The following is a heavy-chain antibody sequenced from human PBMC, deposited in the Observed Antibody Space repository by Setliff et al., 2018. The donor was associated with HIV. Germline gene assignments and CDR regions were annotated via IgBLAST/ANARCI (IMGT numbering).Heavy chain of an antibody. CDR1: GGSITSHY. CDR2: ISYSGSP. CDR3: ARAYYSYYMDV. Sequence: SETLSLTCSVSGGSITSHYWTWIRQPPGKGLEWIGVISYSGSPHYNPSLKSRVTIGMDTSKNQVSLTLSSVTAVDTAVYYCARAYYSYYMDVWGKGTTVTVSS. J-gene: IGHJ6*03. V-gene: IGHV4-59*11.